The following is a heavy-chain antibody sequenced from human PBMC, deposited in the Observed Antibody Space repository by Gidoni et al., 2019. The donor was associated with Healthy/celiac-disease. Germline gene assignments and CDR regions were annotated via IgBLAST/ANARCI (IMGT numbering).Heavy chain of an antibody. CDR2: IIGSGGST. D-gene: IGHD1-26*01. V-gene: IGHV3-23*01. CDR3: AKDYSGSYINWFDP. Sequence: EVQLLASGGGLVQPGGSLRLSCAASGFTFSSYAMSWVRQAPGKGLEWVSGIIGSGGSTYYADSVKGRFTISRDNSKNTLYLQMNSLRAEDTAVYYCAKDYSGSYINWFDPWGQGTLVSVSS. J-gene: IGHJ5*02. CDR1: GFTFSSYA.